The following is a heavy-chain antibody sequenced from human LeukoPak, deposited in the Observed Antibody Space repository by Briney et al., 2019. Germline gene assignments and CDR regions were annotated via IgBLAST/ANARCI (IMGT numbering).Heavy chain of an antibody. V-gene: IGHV1-8*01. CDR2: MNPNSGNT. CDR1: XYTXTSXD. Sequence: VXVXCXXSXYTXTSXDINWVRQATGQGLEWMGWMNPNSGNTGYAQKFQGRVTMTRNTSISTAYMELSSLRSEDTAVYYCARGRAGGGANYYFDYWGQGTLVTVSS. J-gene: IGHJ4*02. D-gene: IGHD1-26*01. CDR3: ARGRAGGGANYYFDY.